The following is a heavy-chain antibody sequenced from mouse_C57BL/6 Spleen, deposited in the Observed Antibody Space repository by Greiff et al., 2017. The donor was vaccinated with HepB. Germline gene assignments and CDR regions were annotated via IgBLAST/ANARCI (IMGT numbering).Heavy chain of an antibody. D-gene: IGHD1-1*01. CDR2: IDPEDGET. Sequence: VQLQQSGAELVKPGASVKLSCTASGFNIKDYYMHWVKQRTEQGLEWIGRIDPEDGETKYDPKFQGKATITADTSSNTAYLQLSSLTSEDTAVYYCATLTYGSSYGYFDVWGTGTTVTVSS. CDR3: ATLTYGSSYGYFDV. J-gene: IGHJ1*03. V-gene: IGHV14-2*01. CDR1: GFNIKDYY.